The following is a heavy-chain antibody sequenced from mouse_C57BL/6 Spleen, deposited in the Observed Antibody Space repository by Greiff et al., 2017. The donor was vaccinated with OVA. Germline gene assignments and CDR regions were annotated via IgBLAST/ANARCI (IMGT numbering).Heavy chain of an antibody. V-gene: IGHV1-80*01. Sequence: VQLQQSGAELVKPGASVKISCKASGYAFSSYWMNWVKQRPGKGLEWIGQIYPGDGDTNYNGKFKGKATLTADKSSSTAYMQLSSLTSEDSAVYFCARRGWEGDYYAMDYWGQGTSVTVSS. CDR1: GYAFSSYW. D-gene: IGHD4-1*01. J-gene: IGHJ4*01. CDR3: ARRGWEGDYYAMDY. CDR2: IYPGDGDT.